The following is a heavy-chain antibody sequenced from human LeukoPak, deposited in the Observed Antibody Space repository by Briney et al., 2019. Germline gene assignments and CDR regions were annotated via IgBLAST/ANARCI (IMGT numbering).Heavy chain of an antibody. J-gene: IGHJ3*02. D-gene: IGHD5/OR15-5a*01. Sequence: GASVKVSCKASGGTFSSYAISWVRQAPGQGLEWMGRIIPILGIANYAQKFQGRVTITADRSTSTAYMELSSLRSEDTAVYYCARDQELYTTPGAFDIWGQGTMVTVSS. CDR1: GGTFSSYA. CDR3: ARDQELYTTPGAFDI. V-gene: IGHV1-69*04. CDR2: IIPILGIA.